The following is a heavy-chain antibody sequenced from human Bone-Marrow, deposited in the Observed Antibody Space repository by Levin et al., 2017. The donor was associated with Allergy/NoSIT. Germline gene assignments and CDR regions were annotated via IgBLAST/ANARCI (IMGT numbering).Heavy chain of an antibody. J-gene: IGHJ4*02. V-gene: IGHV3-43*01. D-gene: IGHD1-26*01. CDR1: GFTFDDYT. CDR2: ISWDGGRA. CDR3: AKGVSGSYADTIDF. Sequence: QSGESLKISCAASGFTFDDYTMHWVRQAPGKGLEWVSLISWDGGRAYYVDSVKGRFTISRDNSKNSLYLQMNSLRSEDTALYYCAKGVSGSYADTIDFWGQGTLVIASS.